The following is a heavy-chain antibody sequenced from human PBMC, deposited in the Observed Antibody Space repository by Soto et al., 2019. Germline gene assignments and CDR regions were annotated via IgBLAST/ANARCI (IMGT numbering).Heavy chain of an antibody. V-gene: IGHV3-23*01. D-gene: IGHD6-13*01. Sequence: GGSLRLSCAASGFIFSNYAMSWVRQAPGKGLEWLSGISGSGDTTYYADSVKGRFTISRDNSKNTLYLQMNSLRVEDTAVYYILIAASDGLFDPWGQGTLVTVSS. CDR3: LIAASDGLFDP. CDR2: ISGSGDTT. J-gene: IGHJ5*02. CDR1: GFIFSNYA.